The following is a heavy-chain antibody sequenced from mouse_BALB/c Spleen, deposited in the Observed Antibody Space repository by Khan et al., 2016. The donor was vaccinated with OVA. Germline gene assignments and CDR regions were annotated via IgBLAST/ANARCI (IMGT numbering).Heavy chain of an antibody. CDR3: VRDGAYHRNDGWFAY. V-gene: IGHV1-4*01. J-gene: IGHJ3*01. CDR2: INPSNGYT. D-gene: IGHD2-14*01. CDR1: GYTFTSYT. Sequence: QIQLVQSGAELARPGASVKMSCKASGYTFTSYTIHWIKKRPGQGLEWIGYINPSNGYTNYNQKFKDKATLTTDKSSTTAYLQLSSLTSDDSAVXTGVRDGAYHRNDGWFAYWGQGTLVTVSA.